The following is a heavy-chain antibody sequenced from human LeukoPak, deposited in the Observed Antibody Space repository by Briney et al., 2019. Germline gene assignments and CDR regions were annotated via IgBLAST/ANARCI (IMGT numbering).Heavy chain of an antibody. CDR2: ITPSGGT. D-gene: IGHD5-24*01. V-gene: IGHV1-2*02. CDR1: GYTFTSYA. Sequence: GASVKVSCKASGYTFTSYAIHWVRQAPGQGLEWMGWITPSGGTNYPQKFQGRVAITWDTSITTAYMDLSRLTSDDTAVYYCARDRYGDGFAHLDYWGQGALVIVSS. J-gene: IGHJ4*02. CDR3: ARDRYGDGFAHLDY.